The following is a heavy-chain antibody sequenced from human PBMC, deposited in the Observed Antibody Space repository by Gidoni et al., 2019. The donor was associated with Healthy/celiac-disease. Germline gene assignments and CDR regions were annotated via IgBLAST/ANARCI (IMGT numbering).Heavy chain of an antibody. J-gene: IGHJ4*02. CDR1: GFTFSRYG. D-gene: IGHD2-8*01. CDR3: ARGGYCTNGVCYSFANIDY. V-gene: IGHV3-33*01. CDR2: IWYDGSNK. Sequence: QVQLVASGGGVVQPGRSLRLSCAASGFTFSRYGMHWVRQAPGKGLGGVAVIWYDGSNKYYADSVKGRFTISRDNSKNTLYLQMNSLRAEDTAVYYCARGGYCTNGVCYSFANIDYWGQGTLVTVSS.